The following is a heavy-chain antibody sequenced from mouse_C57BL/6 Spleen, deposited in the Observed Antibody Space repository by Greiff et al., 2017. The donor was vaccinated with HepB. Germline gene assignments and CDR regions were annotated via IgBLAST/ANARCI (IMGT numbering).Heavy chain of an antibody. CDR1: GYTFTDYY. V-gene: IGHV1-26*01. CDR2: INPKNGGT. D-gene: IGHD2-4*01. CDR3: AREVSDYDYDRFAY. J-gene: IGHJ3*01. Sequence: EVQLQQSGPELVKPGASVKISCKASGYTFTDYYMNWVKQSHGKSLEWIGDINPKNGGTSYNQKFKGKATLTVDKSSSTAYMELRSLTSEDSAVYYCAREVSDYDYDRFAYWGQGTLVTVSA.